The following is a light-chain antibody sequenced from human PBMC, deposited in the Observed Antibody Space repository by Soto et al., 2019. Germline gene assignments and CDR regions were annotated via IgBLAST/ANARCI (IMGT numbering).Light chain of an antibody. CDR2: AAY. J-gene: IGKJ1*01. CDR1: QGIRND. V-gene: IGKV1-6*01. CDR3: LQDYNYPRT. Sequence: AIQITQSPTSLCASVGARRPMTCRASQGIRNDLGWYQQKPGKARNLLIYAAYSLQSGVPSRFSGSGSGTDFTLTISSLQPEDFATYYCLQDYNYPRTFGQGTKVEIK.